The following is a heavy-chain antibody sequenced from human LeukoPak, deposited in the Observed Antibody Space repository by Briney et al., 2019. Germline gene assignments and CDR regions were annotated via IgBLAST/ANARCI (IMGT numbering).Heavy chain of an antibody. CDR2: ISYDGSNK. J-gene: IGHJ4*02. CDR3: AKLGQHSELDY. Sequence: GGSLRLSCAASGFTFSSYGMHWVRQAPGKGLEWVAVISYDGSNKYYADSVKGRFTISRDNSKNTLYLQMNSLRAEDTAVYYYAKLGQHSELDYWGQGTLVTVSS. V-gene: IGHV3-30*18. CDR1: GFTFSSYG. D-gene: IGHD6-13*01.